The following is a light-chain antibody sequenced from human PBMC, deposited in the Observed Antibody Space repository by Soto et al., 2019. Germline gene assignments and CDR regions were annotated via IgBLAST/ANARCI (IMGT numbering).Light chain of an antibody. CDR2: DAS. V-gene: IGKV3-11*01. J-gene: IGKJ3*01. CDR3: QQRTNWLFT. Sequence: LTQSPASLSLSPGERATLSCRASQTVGISLAWYHHKPGQPPRLLIYDASKRATGIPARFGGSGSGTDFTLTISSLEPEDFVVYYCQQRTNWLFTFGPGTKVDIK. CDR1: QTVGIS.